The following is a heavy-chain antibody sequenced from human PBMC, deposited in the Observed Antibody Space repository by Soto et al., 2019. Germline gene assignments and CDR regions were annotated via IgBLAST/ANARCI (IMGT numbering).Heavy chain of an antibody. CDR2: IWYDGSNK. V-gene: IGHV3-33*01. J-gene: IGHJ3*02. Sequence: SLRLSCAAYGFTFSSYGMHWVRQAPGKGLEWVAVIWYDGSNKYCADSVKGRFTISRDNSKNTLYLQMNSLRAEDTAVYYCARQFYGDYYWDDAFDIWGQGTMVTVSS. D-gene: IGHD4-17*01. CDR3: ARQFYGDYYWDDAFDI. CDR1: GFTFSSYG.